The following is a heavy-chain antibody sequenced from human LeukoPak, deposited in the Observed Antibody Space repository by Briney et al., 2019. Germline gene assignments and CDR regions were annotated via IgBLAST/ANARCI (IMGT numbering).Heavy chain of an antibody. D-gene: IGHD3-3*01. CDR2: ISGSGGST. Sequence: GGSLRLSCAASGFTFSSYAMSWVRQAPGKGLEWVSAISGSGGSTYYADSVKGRFTISRDNSKNTLYLQMNSLRAEDTAVYYCAKAQSNLEWLLPFDYWGQGTLVTVSS. CDR1: GFTFSSYA. J-gene: IGHJ4*02. CDR3: AKAQSNLEWLLPFDY. V-gene: IGHV3-23*01.